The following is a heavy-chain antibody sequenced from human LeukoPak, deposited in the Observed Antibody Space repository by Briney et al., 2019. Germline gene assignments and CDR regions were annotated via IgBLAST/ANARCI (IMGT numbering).Heavy chain of an antibody. V-gene: IGHV7-4-1*02. J-gene: IGHJ4*02. D-gene: IGHD4-23*01. CDR3: ARDVGSTVVSPGGFDY. CDR1: GYTFTSCA. CDR2: INTNTGNP. Sequence: ASVKVSCKASGYTFTSCAMNWVRQAPGQGLEWMGWINTNTGNPTYAQGFTGRFVFSLDTSVSTAYLQISSLKAEDTAVYYCARDVGSTVVSPGGFDYWGQGTLVTVSS.